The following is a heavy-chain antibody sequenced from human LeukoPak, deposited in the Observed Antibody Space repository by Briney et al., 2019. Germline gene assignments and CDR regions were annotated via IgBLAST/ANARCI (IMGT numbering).Heavy chain of an antibody. J-gene: IGHJ4*02. CDR2: ISAYNGNT. CDR1: GYTFTSYG. D-gene: IGHD6-19*01. Sequence: ASVNVSCKASGYTFTSYGISWVRQAPGQGLEWMGWISAYNGNTNYAQKLQGRVTMTTDTSTSTAYMELRSLRSDDTAVYYCARDPGIAVACLFLDYWGQGTLVTVSS. V-gene: IGHV1-18*01. CDR3: ARDPGIAVACLFLDY.